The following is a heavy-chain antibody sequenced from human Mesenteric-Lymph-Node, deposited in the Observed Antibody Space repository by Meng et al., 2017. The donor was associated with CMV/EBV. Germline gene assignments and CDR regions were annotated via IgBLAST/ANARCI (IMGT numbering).Heavy chain of an antibody. D-gene: IGHD3-22*01. CDR3: ARAGEDDYDSSGDCLFDY. CDR1: GYTVTSYG. J-gene: IGHJ4*02. V-gene: IGHV1-18*01. CDR2: ISAYNGNT. Sequence: ASVKVSCKASGYTVTSYGISWVRQAPGQGREWMGWISAYNGNTNYAQKLQGRVTMTTDTSKSPAYMELRSLRSDATAVYYCARAGEDDYDSSGDCLFDYWGQGTLVTVSS.